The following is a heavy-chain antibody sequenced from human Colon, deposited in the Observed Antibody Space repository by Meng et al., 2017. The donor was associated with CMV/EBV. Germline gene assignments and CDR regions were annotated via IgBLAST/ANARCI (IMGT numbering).Heavy chain of an antibody. CDR2: ITPFNGNT. CDR1: GFTFRHRY. V-gene: IGHV1-45*02. D-gene: IGHD6-13*01. J-gene: IGHJ4*02. Sequence: QMQLVQSGAEVKKTGSSVMVSCKASGFTFRHRYVHWVRQAPGQALEWMGWITPFNGNTNYAQKLQDRVTITRDMSMTTAYMELSSPRSDDRAIYFCASGEEQLAHFDYWGQGTLVTVSS. CDR3: ASGEEQLAHFDY.